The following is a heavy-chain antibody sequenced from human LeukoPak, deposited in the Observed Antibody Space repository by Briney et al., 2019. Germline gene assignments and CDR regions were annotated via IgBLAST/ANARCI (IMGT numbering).Heavy chain of an antibody. D-gene: IGHD6-13*01. Sequence: GGSLRLSCVASGXTFSTYWMSWVRQAPGKGLEWLANIKEDGTGKNHVDSVKGRFTISRDNAKNSLYLQMNGLRAEDTAVYYCAREIPQQLVAMDVWGQGTTVTVSS. V-gene: IGHV3-7*04. J-gene: IGHJ6*02. CDR3: AREIPQQLVAMDV. CDR2: IKEDGTGK. CDR1: GXTFSTYW.